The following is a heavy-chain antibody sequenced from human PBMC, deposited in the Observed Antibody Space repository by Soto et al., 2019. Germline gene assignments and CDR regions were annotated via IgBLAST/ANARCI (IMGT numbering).Heavy chain of an antibody. J-gene: IGHJ4*02. CDR1: GYTFTSYY. V-gene: IGHV1-46*01. CDR3: SLNYDSSGYHLYYFDY. Sequence: GASVKVSCKASGYTFTSYYMHWVRQAPGQGLERMGIINPSGGSTSYAQKFQGRVTMTRDTSTSTVYMELSSLRSEDTAVYYCSLNYDSSGYHLYYFDYWGQGTLVTXS. CDR2: INPSGGST. D-gene: IGHD3-22*01.